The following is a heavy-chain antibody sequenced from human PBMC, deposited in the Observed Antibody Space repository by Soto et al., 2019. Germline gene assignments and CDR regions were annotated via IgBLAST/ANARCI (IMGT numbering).Heavy chain of an antibody. Sequence: QITLKESGPTLVKPTQTLTLTCTFSGFSLSTSGVGVGWIRQPPGKALEWLALMYWDDDKRYSPSLKSRLTSTKDTSKNQVVLKMTNMDPVDTATHYCVHRAIAAAGYAEYFQHGGQGTLVTVSS. V-gene: IGHV2-5*02. J-gene: IGHJ1*01. CDR2: MYWDDDK. CDR3: VHRAIAAAGYAEYFQH. D-gene: IGHD6-13*01. CDR1: GFSLSTSGVG.